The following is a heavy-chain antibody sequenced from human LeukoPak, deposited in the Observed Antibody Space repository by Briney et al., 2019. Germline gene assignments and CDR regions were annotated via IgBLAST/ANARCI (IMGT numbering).Heavy chain of an antibody. CDR2: ISGSGDST. J-gene: IGHJ4*02. CDR1: GFTFSYYA. V-gene: IGHV3-23*01. D-gene: IGHD3-22*01. CDR3: AKYYYDSSGYSSPFGY. Sequence: PGGSLRLSCAASGFTFSYYAMSWVRQAPGKGLEWVSAISGSGDSTYYAGSVKGRFTISRDNSKNTLYLQMNSLRAEDTAVYYCAKYYYDSSGYSSPFGYWGQGTLVTVSS.